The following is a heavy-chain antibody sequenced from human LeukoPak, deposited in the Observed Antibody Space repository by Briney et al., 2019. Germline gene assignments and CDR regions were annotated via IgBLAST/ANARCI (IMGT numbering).Heavy chain of an antibody. CDR2: IRYDGSNK. CDR3: AKGLYGSGSYLDY. J-gene: IGHJ4*02. Sequence: PGGSLRLSCAASGFTFSSYGIHWVRQAPGKGLEWVAFIRYDGSNKYYADSVKGRFTISRDNSKNTLYLQMNSLRAEDTAVYYCAKGLYGSGSYLDYWGQGTLVTVSS. V-gene: IGHV3-30*02. CDR1: GFTFSSYG. D-gene: IGHD3-10*01.